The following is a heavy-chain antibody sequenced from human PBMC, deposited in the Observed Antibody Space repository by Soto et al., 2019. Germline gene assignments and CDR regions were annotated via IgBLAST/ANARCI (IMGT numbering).Heavy chain of an antibody. V-gene: IGHV4-4*09. CDR3: ARGPNTEKVDS. J-gene: IGHJ4*02. CDR1: GGSIRSYY. Sequence: SETLSLTCTVSGGSIRSYYWSWIWQPPGKGLEWIGHIHNSGSPYNNPSLKSRVTIPADTSMNQFSLALTSVTAADTAMYYCARGPNTEKVDSWGQGILVTVSS. CDR2: IHNSGSP.